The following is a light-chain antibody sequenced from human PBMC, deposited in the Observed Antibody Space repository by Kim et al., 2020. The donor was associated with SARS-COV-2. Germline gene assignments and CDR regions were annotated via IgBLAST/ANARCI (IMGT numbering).Light chain of an antibody. CDR2: GAS. Sequence: SPGERATLSCRASQSVSSNLAWYQQKPGQAPRLLIYGASTRATGIPARFSGSGSGTEFTLTISSLQSEDFAVYYCQQYNDWPPSTFGRGTKVDIK. J-gene: IGKJ4*01. CDR3: QQYNDWPPST. CDR1: QSVSSN. V-gene: IGKV3-15*01.